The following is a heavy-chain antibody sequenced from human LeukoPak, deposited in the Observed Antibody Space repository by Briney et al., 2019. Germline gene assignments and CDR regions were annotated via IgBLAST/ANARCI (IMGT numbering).Heavy chain of an antibody. D-gene: IGHD3-3*01. CDR1: EFTFSSYW. J-gene: IGHJ4*02. CDR3: AKVIYDFWSGYYG. Sequence: GGSLRLSCAASEFTFSSYWMSWVRQAPGKGLEWVANIKQDGGQIYYLESVKGRFTVSRDNAKNSLYLQMNSLRAEDTAVYYCAKVIYDFWSGYYGWGQGTLVTVSS. V-gene: IGHV3-7*01. CDR2: IKQDGGQI.